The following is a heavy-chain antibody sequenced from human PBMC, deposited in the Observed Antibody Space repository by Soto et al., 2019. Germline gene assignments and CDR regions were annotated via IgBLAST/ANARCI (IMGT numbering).Heavy chain of an antibody. J-gene: IGHJ4*01. CDR2: TYYRSKWIN. CDR3: ARSEAVSGTDH. CDR1: GDSVSSNSVT. D-gene: IGHD2-15*01. V-gene: IGHV6-1*01. Sequence: SQTLSLTCAISGDSVSSNSVTWNWVRQSPSRGLEWLGRTYYRSKWINDYAVSVRSRVTINPDTSKNQFSLQLSSVTPEDTAVYYCARSEAVSGTDHWGQGTLVTVSS.